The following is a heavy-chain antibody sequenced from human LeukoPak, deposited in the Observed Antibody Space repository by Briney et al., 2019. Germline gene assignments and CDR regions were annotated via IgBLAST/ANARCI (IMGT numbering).Heavy chain of an antibody. V-gene: IGHV1-69*04. D-gene: IGHD5/OR15-5a*01. CDR2: IIPILGIA. J-gene: IGHJ6*02. Sequence: SVKVSCKASGGTFSSYAISWVRQAPGQGLEWMGRIIPILGIANYAQKFQGRVTITADKSTSTAYMELSSLRSEDTAVYFCTRGGDFYDLMSYAMDVWGRGTTVTVSS. CDR1: GGTFSSYA. CDR3: TRGGDFYDLMSYAMDV.